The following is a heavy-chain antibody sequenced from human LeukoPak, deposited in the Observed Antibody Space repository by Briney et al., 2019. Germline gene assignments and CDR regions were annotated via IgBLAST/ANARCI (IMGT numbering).Heavy chain of an antibody. CDR3: ARREVRGAFSFDP. D-gene: IGHD3-10*01. CDR1: GYSFTSYW. J-gene: IGHJ5*02. CDR2: IDPSDSYT. V-gene: IGHV5-10-1*01. Sequence: GESLKISCKGSGYSFTSYWISWVRQMPGKGLAWMGRIDPSDSYTNYSPSFQGHVTISADKSISTAYLQWSSLEASDTAMYYCARREVRGAFSFDPWGQGTLVTVSS.